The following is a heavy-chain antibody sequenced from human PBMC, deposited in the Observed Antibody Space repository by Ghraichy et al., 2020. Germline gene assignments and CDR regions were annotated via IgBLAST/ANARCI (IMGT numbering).Heavy chain of an antibody. Sequence: SETLSLTCSVSGGSITSSSYHWGWIRQSPGKGLEWIGSTYYRGSNYYSPSLKSRVTISVDTSKNQFSLELSSVTAADTALYYCARHLSPNYYGSGSYQFDYWGQGTLVTVSS. CDR1: GGSITSSSYH. J-gene: IGHJ4*02. D-gene: IGHD3-10*01. V-gene: IGHV4-39*01. CDR3: ARHLSPNYYGSGSYQFDY. CDR2: TYYRGSN.